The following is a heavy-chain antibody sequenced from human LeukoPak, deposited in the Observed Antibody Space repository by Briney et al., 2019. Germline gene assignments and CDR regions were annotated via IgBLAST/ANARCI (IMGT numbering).Heavy chain of an antibody. CDR1: GASISSYY. CDR2: ISYSGST. Sequence: PSETLSLTCTVSGASISSYYWSWIRQPPGKGLEWIGYISYSGSTNYNPSLKSRVTISVDTSKNQFSLKLSSVTAADTAIYYCARRRYNYGYNSFDYWGQGTLVTVSS. J-gene: IGHJ4*02. D-gene: IGHD5-18*01. CDR3: ARRRYNYGYNSFDY. V-gene: IGHV4-59*01.